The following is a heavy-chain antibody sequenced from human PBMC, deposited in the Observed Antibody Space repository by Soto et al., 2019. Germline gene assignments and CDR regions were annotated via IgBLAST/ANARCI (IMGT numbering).Heavy chain of an antibody. CDR3: AKDRLYYDFWSGYFSSFAYYYGMDV. CDR1: GFTFSSYA. CDR2: ISCSSSNI. D-gene: IGHD3-3*01. J-gene: IGHJ6*02. V-gene: IGHV3-30*04. Sequence: GGSLRLSCAASGFTFSSYAMHWVRQAPGKGLEWVAVISCSSSNIYYADSVKGRFTISRDNAKNSLYLQMNSLRAEDTAVYYCAKDRLYYDFWSGYFSSFAYYYGMDVWGQGTTVTVSS.